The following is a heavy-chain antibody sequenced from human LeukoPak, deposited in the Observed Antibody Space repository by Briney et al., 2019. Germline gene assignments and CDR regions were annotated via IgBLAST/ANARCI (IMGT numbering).Heavy chain of an antibody. CDR2: MNPNSGNT. Sequence: EASVKVSCKASGYTFTSYDINWVRQATGQGREWMGWMNPNSGNTGYAQKFQGRVTITRNTSISTAYMELSSLRSEDTAVYYGARVLYVWRRRIVTPFRYWGQGSLVTVSS. CDR3: ARVLYVWRRRIVTPFRY. J-gene: IGHJ4*02. V-gene: IGHV1-8*03. D-gene: IGHD3-16*02. CDR1: GYTFTSYD.